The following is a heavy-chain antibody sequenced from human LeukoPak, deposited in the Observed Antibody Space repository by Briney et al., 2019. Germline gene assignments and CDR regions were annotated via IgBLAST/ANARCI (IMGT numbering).Heavy chain of an antibody. V-gene: IGHV1-18*01. CDR2: ISAYNDNT. D-gene: IGHD3-3*01. CDR3: ARDRSPDFWSGDYRDAFDI. J-gene: IGHJ3*02. Sequence: ASVKVSCKASGYTFSSYGISWVRQAPGQGLEWMGWISAYNDNTNSAQKLQGRVSMTTDTSTSTAYMELRSLRSDDTAVYYCARDRSPDFWSGDYRDAFDIWGQGIMVTVSS. CDR1: GYTFSSYG.